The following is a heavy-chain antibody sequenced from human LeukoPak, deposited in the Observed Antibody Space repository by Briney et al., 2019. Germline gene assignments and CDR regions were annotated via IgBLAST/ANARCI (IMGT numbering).Heavy chain of an antibody. Sequence: GGSLRLSCALSGLTVNDNYMSWVRQAPGRGLEWVSLIFPDGQTYYADFVQGRFSISRDMSRNILFLDMSSLRAEDTAVFFCARANPVYGDFDYWGQGTLVTVSS. D-gene: IGHD4-17*01. J-gene: IGHJ4*02. CDR2: IFPDGQT. V-gene: IGHV3-53*01. CDR1: GLTVNDNY. CDR3: ARANPVYGDFDY.